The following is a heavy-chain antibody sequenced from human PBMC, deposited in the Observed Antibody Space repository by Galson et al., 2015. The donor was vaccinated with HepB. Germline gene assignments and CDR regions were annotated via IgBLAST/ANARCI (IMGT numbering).Heavy chain of an antibody. CDR2: ISGSGGST. D-gene: IGHD6-19*01. Sequence: SLRLSCAASGFTFSSYAMSWVRQAPGKGLEWVSAISGSGGSTYYADSVKGRFTISRDNSKNTLYLQMNSLRAEDTAVYYCAKETGYSSGWYKGGYYFDYWGQGTLVTVSS. CDR1: GFTFSSYA. J-gene: IGHJ4*02. CDR3: AKETGYSSGWYKGGYYFDY. V-gene: IGHV3-23*01.